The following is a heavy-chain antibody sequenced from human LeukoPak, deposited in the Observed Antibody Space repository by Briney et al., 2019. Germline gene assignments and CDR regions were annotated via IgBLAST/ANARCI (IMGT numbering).Heavy chain of an antibody. J-gene: IGHJ4*02. CDR3: GGGFSIDY. CDR2: LDPEDGRA. CDR1: GFTFSDYY. V-gene: IGHV1-24*01. Sequence: PGGSLRLSCAASGFTFSDYYMSWIRQAPGKGLEWMGGLDPEDGRAVYAQKFQGRVTMTEDTSADTAYMELTSLASEDTAVYFCGGGFSIDYWGLGTLVIVSS. D-gene: IGHD3-16*01.